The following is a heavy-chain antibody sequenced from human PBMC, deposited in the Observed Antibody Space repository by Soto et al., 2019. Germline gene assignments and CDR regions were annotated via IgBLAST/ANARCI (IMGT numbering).Heavy chain of an antibody. J-gene: IGHJ4*01. V-gene: IGHV3-7*01. CDR2: IKFDASDK. Sequence: PSCTSSSFTLGSFCMGWGRRPAGMGPVWVATIKFDASDKKYVDAVKGRFTMSRDNAKNSLYLQMDSLRGDDKAVYYCAXDAGYGSGSSVNHYLDYWGHGTQVTVSS. D-gene: IGHD3-10*01. CDR3: AXDAGYGSGSSVNHYLDY. CDR1: SFTLGSFC.